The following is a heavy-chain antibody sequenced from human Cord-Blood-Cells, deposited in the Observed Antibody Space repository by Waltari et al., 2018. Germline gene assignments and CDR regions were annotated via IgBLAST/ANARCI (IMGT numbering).Heavy chain of an antibody. J-gene: IGHJ3*02. V-gene: IGHV4-31*03. CDR2: IYYSGST. Sequence: QVQLQESGPGLVKPSQTLSLTCTVSGGSLSSGGYYWSWLRQPPGKGLGWIGYIYYSGSTYYNPSLKSRVTISVDTSKNQFSLKLSSVTAADTAVYYCARDHQGAAAGTRHAFDIWGQGTMVTVSS. CDR1: GGSLSSGGYY. CDR3: ARDHQGAAAGTRHAFDI. D-gene: IGHD6-13*01.